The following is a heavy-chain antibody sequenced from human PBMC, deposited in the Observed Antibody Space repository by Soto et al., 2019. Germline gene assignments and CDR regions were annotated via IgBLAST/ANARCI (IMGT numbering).Heavy chain of an antibody. CDR1: GDTFNSYL. D-gene: IGHD7-27*01. J-gene: IGHJ4*02. V-gene: IGHV1-69*17. CDR3: ARESLGAKGADH. Sequence: QVQLVQSGAEVKRPGSSVKVSCESSGDTFNSYLISWVRQAPGQGLEWMGGIIPIIRVTHYAQRFQGRVTSSALRSPGTADMELTNLGLEDTALYYCARESLGAKGADHWGQGTLVTVSS. CDR2: IIPIIRVT.